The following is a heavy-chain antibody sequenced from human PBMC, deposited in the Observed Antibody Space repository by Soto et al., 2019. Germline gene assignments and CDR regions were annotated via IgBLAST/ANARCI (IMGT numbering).Heavy chain of an antibody. CDR2: IYYSGST. J-gene: IGHJ4*02. CDR1: GGSISSYY. V-gene: IGHV4-59*01. D-gene: IGHD4-17*01. CDR3: ARGTTVTTFTHY. Sequence: SETLSLTCTVSGGSISSYYWSWIRQPPGKGLERIGYIYYSGSTNYNPSLKSRVTISVDTSKNQFSLKLSSVTAADTAVYYCARGTTVTTFTHYWGQGTLVTVSS.